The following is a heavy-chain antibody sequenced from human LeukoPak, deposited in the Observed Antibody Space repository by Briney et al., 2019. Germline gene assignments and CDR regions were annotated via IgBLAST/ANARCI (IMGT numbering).Heavy chain of an antibody. CDR2: INAGNGNT. Sequence: GVSVKVSCKASGYTFTSYAMHWVRQAPGQRLEWMGWINAGNGNTKYSQKFQGRVTITRDTSASTAYMELSSLRSEDTAVYYCARPRTLWFGELSLTYWGQGTLVTVSS. D-gene: IGHD3-10*01. CDR3: ARPRTLWFGELSLTY. V-gene: IGHV1-3*01. J-gene: IGHJ4*02. CDR1: GYTFTSYA.